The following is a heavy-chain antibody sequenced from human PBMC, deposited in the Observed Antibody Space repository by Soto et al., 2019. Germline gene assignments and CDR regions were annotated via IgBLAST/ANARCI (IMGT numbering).Heavy chain of an antibody. J-gene: IGHJ6*02. V-gene: IGHV3-23*01. Sequence: EVQLLESGGGLVQPGGSLRLSCAASGFTFSSYAMSWVRQAPGKGLEWVSAISGSGGSTYYADSVKGRFTISRDNSKNTLYLQSNSLRAEDTAVYYCAKGLQYYYYYGMDVWGQGTTVTVSS. CDR3: AKGLQYYYYYGMDV. CDR2: ISGSGGST. CDR1: GFTFSSYA.